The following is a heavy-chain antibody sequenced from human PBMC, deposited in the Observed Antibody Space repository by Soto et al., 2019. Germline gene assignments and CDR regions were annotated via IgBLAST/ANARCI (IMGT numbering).Heavy chain of an antibody. D-gene: IGHD6-6*01. CDR3: ARTFEAALQYYYGMDV. V-gene: IGHV3-30-3*01. CDR1: GFTFSSYA. CDR2: ISYDGSNK. J-gene: IGHJ6*02. Sequence: GGSLRLSCAASGFTFSSYAMHWVRQAPGKGLEWVAVISYDGSNKYYADSVKGRFTISRDNSKNTLYLQMNSLRAEDTAVYYCARTFEAALQYYYGMDVWGQGTTVTVSS.